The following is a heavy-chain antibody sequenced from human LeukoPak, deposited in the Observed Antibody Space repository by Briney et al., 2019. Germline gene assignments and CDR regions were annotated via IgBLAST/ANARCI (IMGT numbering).Heavy chain of an antibody. CDR3: ARVRGHGGYYFDY. V-gene: IGHV3-7*01. Sequence: GGSLRLSCAASGFTFSSYWMIWVRQAPGKGLEWVANIKQDGSEKYYVDSVKGRFTISRDNAKNSLYLQMNSLRAEDTAAYYCARVRGHGGYYFDYWGQGTLVTVSS. J-gene: IGHJ4*02. CDR1: GFTFSSYW. CDR2: IKQDGSEK. D-gene: IGHD3-16*01.